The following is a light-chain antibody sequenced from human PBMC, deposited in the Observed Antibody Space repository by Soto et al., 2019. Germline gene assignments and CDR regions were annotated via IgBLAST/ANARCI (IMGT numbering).Light chain of an antibody. Sequence: DIQMTQSPSSLFASVGDRVTITCQASQDISDFLNWYYQKPGKAPKVLIYDASKLQTGVPSRVIGRRSGTDFIFTISALQPGDSGMYYCQQYDDLPITFGQGTRLEIK. V-gene: IGKV1-33*01. CDR1: QDISDF. CDR2: DAS. J-gene: IGKJ5*01. CDR3: QQYDDLPIT.